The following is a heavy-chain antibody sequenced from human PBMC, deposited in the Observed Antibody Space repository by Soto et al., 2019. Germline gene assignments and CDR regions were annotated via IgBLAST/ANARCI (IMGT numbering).Heavy chain of an antibody. D-gene: IGHD4-4*01. CDR2: KHQAGREK. J-gene: IGHJ4*02. V-gene: IGHV3-7*04. CDR3: ARGGYDYRNPFAY. Sequence: GGSLRLSYAASGFTFNGYWMKWVRQAPGRRLEWVGNKHQAGREKHYVDSGKARYTISTDNAMGSVCPKMNSLKADDTPMYYCARGGYDYRNPFAYWGQGSLVTVSS. CDR1: GFTFNGYW.